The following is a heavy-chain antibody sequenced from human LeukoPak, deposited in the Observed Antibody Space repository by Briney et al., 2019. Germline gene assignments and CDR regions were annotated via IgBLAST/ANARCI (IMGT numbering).Heavy chain of an antibody. CDR1: GFTFSSYA. V-gene: IGHV3-23*01. J-gene: IGHJ5*02. CDR2: ISGSGGST. D-gene: IGHD6-19*01. Sequence: PGGSLRLSCAASGFTFSSYAMSWVRQAPGKGLKWVSAISGSGGSTYYADSVKGRFTISRDNSKNTLYLQMNSLRAEDTAVYYCAKPTPEGIAVATPSWFDPWGQGTLVTVSS. CDR3: AKPTPEGIAVATPSWFDP.